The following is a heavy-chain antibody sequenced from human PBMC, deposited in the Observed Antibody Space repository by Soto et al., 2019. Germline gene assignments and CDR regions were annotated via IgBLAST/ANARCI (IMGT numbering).Heavy chain of an antibody. CDR1: GGSISSGDYY. CDR2: IYYSGST. J-gene: IGHJ3*02. CDR3: AIRASCGGDCYAFDI. D-gene: IGHD2-21*02. Sequence: QVQLQESGPGLVKPSQTLSLTCTVSGGSISSGDYYWSWIRQPPGKGLEWIGYIYYSGSTYYNPSLKSRVTISVDTSTNQFSLKLSSVTAADTAVDYCAIRASCGGDCYAFDIWGQVTMVTVSS. V-gene: IGHV4-30-4*01.